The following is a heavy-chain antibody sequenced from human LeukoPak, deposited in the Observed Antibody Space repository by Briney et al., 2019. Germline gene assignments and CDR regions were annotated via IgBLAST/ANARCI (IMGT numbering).Heavy chain of an antibody. Sequence: GGSLRLSCAASGFTFSSYSMNWVRQAPGKGLEWVSYISSSSSTIYYADSVKGRFTISRDNSKNTLYLQMNSLRAEDTAVYYCARRAGGYSHPYDYWGQGTLVTVSS. CDR3: ARRAGGYSHPYDY. CDR2: ISSSSSTI. D-gene: IGHD4-23*01. CDR1: GFTFSSYS. V-gene: IGHV3-48*01. J-gene: IGHJ4*02.